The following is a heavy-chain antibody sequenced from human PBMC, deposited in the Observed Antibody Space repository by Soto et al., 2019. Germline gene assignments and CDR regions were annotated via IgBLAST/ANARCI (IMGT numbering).Heavy chain of an antibody. Sequence: EVQLVESGGDLVQPGGFLRLSCATSGFTFSRYWMHWVRQVPGKGLVWVSRMNSDGSSLSYSDSVKGRFTISRDNAKNTLYLQMNSLRVEDTVVYYCARLPVDTITSLDYWGQGTLVTGSS. CDR2: MNSDGSSL. CDR1: GFTFSRYW. J-gene: IGHJ4*02. CDR3: ARLPVDTITSLDY. D-gene: IGHD3-3*01. V-gene: IGHV3-74*01.